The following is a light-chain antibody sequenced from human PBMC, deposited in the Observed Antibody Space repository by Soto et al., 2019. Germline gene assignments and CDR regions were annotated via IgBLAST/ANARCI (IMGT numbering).Light chain of an antibody. J-gene: IGLJ2*01. CDR2: EVD. Sequence: QSVLTQPPSASGSPGQSVTISCSGSGGDIGRYDFVSWYQQYPGKVPKLLIYEVDKRPSGVPDRFSGSKSGDRASLTVSGLRPEDEADYHCSAYAGGNIMIFGGGTKVTVL. CDR3: SAYAGGNIMI. V-gene: IGLV2-8*01. CDR1: GGDIGRYDF.